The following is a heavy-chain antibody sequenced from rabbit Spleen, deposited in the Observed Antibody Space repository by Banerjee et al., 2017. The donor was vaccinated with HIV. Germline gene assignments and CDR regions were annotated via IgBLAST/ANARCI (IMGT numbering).Heavy chain of an antibody. V-gene: IGHV1S45*01. Sequence: QEQLVESGGDLVKPEGSLTLTCTASGFSFSSSYWICWVRQAPGKGLEWIACIYAGSSGGTYYASWAKGRFTISKTSSTTVTLQMTSLTVADTATFFCGRAGEGGYGYLDLWGPGTLVTVS. CDR3: GRAGEGGYGYLDL. J-gene: IGHJ4*01. CDR2: IYAGSSGGT. CDR1: GFSFSSSYW. D-gene: IGHD2-1*01.